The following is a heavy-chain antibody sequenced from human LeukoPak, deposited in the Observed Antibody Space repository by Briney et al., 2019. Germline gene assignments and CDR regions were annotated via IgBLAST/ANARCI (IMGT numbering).Heavy chain of an antibody. Sequence: SETLSLTCTVSGGSISSSSYYWGWIRQPPGKGLGWIGEIYHSGTANYNPSLKSRVTISVDKSKNQFSLKLSSVTAADTAVYYCARAPNWKHFDYWGQGTLVTVSS. CDR2: IYHSGTA. CDR3: ARAPNWKHFDY. D-gene: IGHD1-1*01. J-gene: IGHJ4*02. CDR1: GGSISSSSYY. V-gene: IGHV4-39*07.